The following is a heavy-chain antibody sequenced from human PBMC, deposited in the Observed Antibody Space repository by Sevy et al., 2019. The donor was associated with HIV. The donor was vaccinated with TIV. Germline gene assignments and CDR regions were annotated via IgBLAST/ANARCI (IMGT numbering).Heavy chain of an antibody. J-gene: IGHJ4*02. CDR3: AKGRGYSYGYFVY. D-gene: IGHD5-18*01. V-gene: IGHV3-30*18. CDR2: ISYDGSNK. Sequence: GGSLRLSCAASGFTFSSYGMHWVRQAPGKGLEWVAVISYDGSNKYYADSVKGRFTISRDNSKNTLYLQMNSLRAEDTAVYYCAKGRGYSYGYFVYWGQGTLVTVSS. CDR1: GFTFSSYG.